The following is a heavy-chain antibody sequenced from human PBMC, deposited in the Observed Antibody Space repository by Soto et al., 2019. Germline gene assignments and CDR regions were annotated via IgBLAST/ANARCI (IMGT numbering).Heavy chain of an antibody. V-gene: IGHV3-33*01. CDR3: ARGTLGNPFDY. J-gene: IGHJ4*02. D-gene: IGHD1-7*01. CDR1: GFTFSSYG. CDR2: IWYDGSNK. Sequence: HPGGSLRLSCAASGFTFSSYGMHWVRQAPGKGLEWVAVIWYDGSNKYYADSVKGRFTISRDNSKNTLYLQMNSLRAEDTAVYYCARGTLGNPFDYWGQGTLVTVSS.